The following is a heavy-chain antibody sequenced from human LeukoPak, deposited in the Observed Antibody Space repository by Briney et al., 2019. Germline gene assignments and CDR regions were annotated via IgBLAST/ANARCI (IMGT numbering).Heavy chain of an antibody. CDR2: IYYRGST. J-gene: IGHJ3*02. Sequence: PSETLSLTCTVSGGSISSNYWSWIRQSPGKGLEWIGYIYYRGSTDYNPSLKSRVTISVDTSKNQFSLKLSSVTAADTAVYYCARGGYYYDSSGYWGAFDIWGQGTMVTVSS. CDR3: ARGGYYYDSSGYWGAFDI. V-gene: IGHV4-59*01. CDR1: GGSISSNY. D-gene: IGHD3-22*01.